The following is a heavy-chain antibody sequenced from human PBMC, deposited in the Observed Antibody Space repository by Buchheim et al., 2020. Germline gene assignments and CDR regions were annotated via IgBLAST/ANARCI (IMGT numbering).Heavy chain of an antibody. CDR3: ARAWPSYDFWSGYSPYYYYGMDV. D-gene: IGHD3-3*01. Sequence: QVQLQESGPGLVKPSQTLSLTCTVSGGSISSGGYYWSWIRQHPGKGLEWIGYIYYSGSTYYNPSLKSRVPISVDTSKNQFSLKLSSVTAADTAVYYCARAWPSYDFWSGYSPYYYYGMDVWGQGTT. CDR1: GGSISSGGYY. CDR2: IYYSGST. J-gene: IGHJ6*02. V-gene: IGHV4-31*03.